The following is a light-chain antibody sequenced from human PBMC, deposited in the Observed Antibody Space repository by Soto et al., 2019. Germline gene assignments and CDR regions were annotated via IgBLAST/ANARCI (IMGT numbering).Light chain of an antibody. CDR2: DVS. CDR1: SSDVGGYNY. Sequence: QSVLTQPASVSGSPGQSITISCTGTSSDVGGYNYVSWYQQHPGKAPKLMIYDVSNRPSGVSNRFSGSKSGNTASLTISGRQPEDEADYYCSSYTSSSTLNVFGTGTKVTVL. J-gene: IGLJ1*01. V-gene: IGLV2-14*01. CDR3: SSYTSSSTLNV.